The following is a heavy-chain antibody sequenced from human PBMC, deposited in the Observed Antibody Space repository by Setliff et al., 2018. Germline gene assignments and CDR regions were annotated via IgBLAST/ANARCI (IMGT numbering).Heavy chain of an antibody. J-gene: IGHJ4*02. Sequence: GGSLRLSCAASGFTFSSHGMHWVRQAPGKGLEWVSMISGSAQTTYYADSVKGRFTISRDNSKNTVYLEMNSLRAEDTAVYYCAKRGPYCSGGTCHYYFDYWGQGTLVTVSS. D-gene: IGHD2-15*01. V-gene: IGHV3-23*01. CDR3: AKRGPYCSGGTCHYYFDY. CDR2: ISGSAQTT. CDR1: GFTFSSHG.